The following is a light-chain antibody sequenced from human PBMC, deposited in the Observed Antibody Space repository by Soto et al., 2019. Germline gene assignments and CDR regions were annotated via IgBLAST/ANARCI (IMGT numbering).Light chain of an antibody. CDR2: AAS. CDR1: QGISNY. Sequence: IHLTQSPSLLSASVGSRVTITCRASQGISNYLAWYQQKPGKAPKLLIYAASTLQNRVPSRFSGSGSGTDFTLTINSLQTEDFATYYCQQLNTFPRTFGPGTKVDI. J-gene: IGKJ3*01. V-gene: IGKV1-9*01. CDR3: QQLNTFPRT.